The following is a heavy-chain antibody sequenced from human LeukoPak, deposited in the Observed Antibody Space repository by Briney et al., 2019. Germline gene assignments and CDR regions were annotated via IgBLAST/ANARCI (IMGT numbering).Heavy chain of an antibody. CDR1: GGSISSYY. CDR2: IYYSGST. Sequence: PSETLSLTCTVSGGSISSYYWSWIRQPPGKGLEWIGYIYYSGSTNYNPSLKSRVTISVDTSKNQFSLKLSSVTAADTAVYYCAREIYPATFDYWGQGTLVTVSS. D-gene: IGHD2-15*01. CDR3: AREIYPATFDY. J-gene: IGHJ4*02. V-gene: IGHV4-59*01.